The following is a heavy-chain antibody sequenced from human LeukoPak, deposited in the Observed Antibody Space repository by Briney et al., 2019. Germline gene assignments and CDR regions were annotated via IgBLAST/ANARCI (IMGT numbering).Heavy chain of an antibody. CDR3: ARAHTSSWYMDY. D-gene: IGHD6-13*01. J-gene: IGHJ4*02. Sequence: SETLSLTCTVSGGSISSYYWSWIRQPPGKGLEWIGYIYYSGSTNYNPSLKSRVTISVDTSENQLSLKLSSVTAADTALYYCARAHTSSWYMDYWGQGTLVTVSS. V-gene: IGHV4-59*01. CDR1: GGSISSYY. CDR2: IYYSGST.